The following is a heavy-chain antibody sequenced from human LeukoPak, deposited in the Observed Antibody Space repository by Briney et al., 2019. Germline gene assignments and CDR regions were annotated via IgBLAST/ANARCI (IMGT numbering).Heavy chain of an antibody. CDR3: ARDQYSSGFDAFDI. CDR1: GFTFSSYA. CDR2: ISYDGSNK. Sequence: GGPLRLSCAASGFTFSSYAMHWVRQAPGKGLEWVAVISYDGSNKYYADSVKGRFTISSDNSKNTLYLQMNSLRAEDTAVYYCARDQYSSGFDAFDIWGQGTMVTVSS. D-gene: IGHD6-19*01. J-gene: IGHJ3*02. V-gene: IGHV3-30-3*01.